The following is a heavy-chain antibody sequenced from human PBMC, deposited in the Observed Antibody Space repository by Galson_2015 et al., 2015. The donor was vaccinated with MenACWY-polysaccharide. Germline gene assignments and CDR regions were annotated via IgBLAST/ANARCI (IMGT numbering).Heavy chain of an antibody. Sequence: PALVKPTQTLTLTCTFSGFSLSTSDVGVGWIRQPPGKALEWLALIYWNDDKRYSTSLKSRLTITKDTSKNQVVLTMTNMDPVDTATYYCAHRGGYCSGGTCWRWFDPWGQGTLVTVSS. J-gene: IGHJ5*02. V-gene: IGHV2-5*01. CDR2: IYWNDDK. D-gene: IGHD2-15*01. CDR3: AHRGGYCSGGTCWRWFDP. CDR1: GFSLSTSDVG.